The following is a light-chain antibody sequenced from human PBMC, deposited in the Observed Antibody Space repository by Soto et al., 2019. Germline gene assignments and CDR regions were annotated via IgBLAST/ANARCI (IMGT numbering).Light chain of an antibody. J-gene: IGLJ1*01. V-gene: IGLV2-14*01. CDR1: SSDVGGYNY. CDR3: SSYTSSSTLCV. Sequence: QSFLTQPASVSGSPGQSITISCTGTSSDVGGYNYVSWYQQHPGKAPKLMIYEVSNRPSEVSNRFSGSKSGNTASLTISGLQAEDEADYYCSSYTSSSTLCVFGTGTKVTVL. CDR2: EVS.